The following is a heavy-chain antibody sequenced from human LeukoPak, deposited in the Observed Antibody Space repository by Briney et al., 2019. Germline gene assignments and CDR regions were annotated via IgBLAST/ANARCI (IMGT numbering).Heavy chain of an antibody. V-gene: IGHV3-30*04. CDR1: GFTFSSYA. Sequence: GGSLRLSCAASGFTFSSYAMHWVRQAPGKGLEWVAVISYDGSNKYYADSVKGRFTISRDNSKNTLYLQMNSLRAEDMAVYYCARDSAVVTSYYFDYWGQGTLVTVSS. CDR2: ISYDGSNK. CDR3: ARDSAVVTSYYFDY. D-gene: IGHD4-23*01. J-gene: IGHJ4*02.